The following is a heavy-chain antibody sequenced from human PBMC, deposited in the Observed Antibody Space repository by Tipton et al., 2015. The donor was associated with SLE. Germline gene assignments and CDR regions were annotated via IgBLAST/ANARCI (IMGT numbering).Heavy chain of an antibody. CDR3: ASSELYCSSTSCYKAGQLHP. CDR1: GGSFSGYY. D-gene: IGHD2-2*02. Sequence: TLSLTCAVYGGSFSGYYWSWIRQPPGKGLEWIGEINHSGSTTYNPSLKSRVTLSEDTSKNQFSLKLSSVTAADTAVYYCASSELYCSSTSCYKAGQLHPWGQGSLVTVSP. CDR2: INHSGST. J-gene: IGHJ1*01. V-gene: IGHV4-34*01.